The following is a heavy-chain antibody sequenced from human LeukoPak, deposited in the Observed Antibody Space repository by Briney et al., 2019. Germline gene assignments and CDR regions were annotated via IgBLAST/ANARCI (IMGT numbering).Heavy chain of an antibody. CDR3: AKDGVATITFDY. CDR2: ICGSGGAT. D-gene: IGHD5-12*01. J-gene: IGHJ4*02. CDR1: GFTLSNYA. V-gene: IGHV3-23*01. Sequence: GGSLRLSCAASGFTLSNYAMSWVRQAPGEGLEWVSVICGSGGATYYADSVKGRFTISRDNSKNTLYLQMNSLRAEDTAVYYCAKDGVATITFDYWGQGTLVTVSS.